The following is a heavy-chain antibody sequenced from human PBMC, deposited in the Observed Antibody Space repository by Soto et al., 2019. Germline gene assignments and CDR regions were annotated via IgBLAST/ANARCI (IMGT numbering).Heavy chain of an antibody. D-gene: IGHD3-16*01. CDR2: IYHSGST. CDR1: GGSIISSHW. CDR3: ASSGGGEDY. V-gene: IGHV4-4*02. Sequence: QVQLQESGPGLVKPSGTLSLSCAVSGGSIISSHWWTWVRQPPGKGLEWIGEIYHSGSTNYNPSLKSRVPISVDTSRNPFSLNLSSVTAADTAVYYCASSGGGEDYWGQGILVTVSS. J-gene: IGHJ4*02.